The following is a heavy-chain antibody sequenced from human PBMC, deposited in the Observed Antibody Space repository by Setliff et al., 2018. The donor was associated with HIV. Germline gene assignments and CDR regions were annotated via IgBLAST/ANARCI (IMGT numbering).Heavy chain of an antibody. V-gene: IGHV3-73*01. D-gene: IGHD3-22*01. CDR3: ARNPDTSGYLYYYYYMDV. CDR1: GFIFSGSA. Sequence: PGGSLRLSCTASGFIFSGSAVHWVRQTSGKGLEWVGRIRSRANDYATEYAVSTKGRFIISRDDSRGSSYLQMNSLEIEDSAVYYCARNPDTSGYLYYYYYMDVWGKGTTVTVSS. CDR2: IRSRANDYAT. J-gene: IGHJ6*03.